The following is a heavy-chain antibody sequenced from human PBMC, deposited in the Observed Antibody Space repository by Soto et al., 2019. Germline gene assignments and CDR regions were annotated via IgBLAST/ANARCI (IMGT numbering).Heavy chain of an antibody. CDR3: ARGSGYDAGFDY. D-gene: IGHD5-12*01. V-gene: IGHV4-34*01. CDR1: GGSFSGYY. J-gene: IGHJ4*02. Sequence: QVQLQQWGAGLLKPSETLSLTCAVYGGSFSGYYWSWIRQPPGKGLEWIGEINHSGSTNYNPSLKSRVTISVDTSKNQFSLKLSSVTAADTAVYYCARGSGYDAGFDYWGQGTLVTVSS. CDR2: INHSGST.